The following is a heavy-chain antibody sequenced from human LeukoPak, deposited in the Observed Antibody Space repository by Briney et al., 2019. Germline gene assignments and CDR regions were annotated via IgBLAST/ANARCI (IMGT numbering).Heavy chain of an antibody. CDR1: GGSISNYY. D-gene: IGHD1-26*01. Sequence: PSETLSLTCTVSGGSISNYYWSWIRQSPGKELEWIGYVYYTGGTNYNPSLKSRVTISLDTSKNQFSLNVRSVTAADTAVYYCARDMKRSRARWENLGFDPWGQGTLVTVSS. J-gene: IGHJ5*02. CDR3: ARDMKRSRARWENLGFDP. CDR2: VYYTGGT. V-gene: IGHV4-59*01.